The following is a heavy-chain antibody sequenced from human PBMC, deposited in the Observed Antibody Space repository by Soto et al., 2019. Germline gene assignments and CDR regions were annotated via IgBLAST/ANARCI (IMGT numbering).Heavy chain of an antibody. V-gene: IGHV3-48*01. J-gene: IGHJ3*02. CDR3: ARDWGRCGGDCYHPSVGAFDI. D-gene: IGHD2-21*01. Sequence: EVQLVESGGGLVQPGGSLRLSCAASGFTFSSYSMNWVRQAPGQGLEWVSYISSSSSTIYYADSVKGRFTISRDNAKNSLYLQMNSLRAEDTAVYYCARDWGRCGGDCYHPSVGAFDIWGQGTMVTVSS. CDR1: GFTFSSYS. CDR2: ISSSSSTI.